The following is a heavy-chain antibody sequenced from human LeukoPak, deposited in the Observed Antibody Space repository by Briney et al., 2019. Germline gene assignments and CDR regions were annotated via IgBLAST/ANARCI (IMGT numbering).Heavy chain of an antibody. CDR2: IKSDGNIT. Sequence: PGGSLRLSCAASGFTFSNYWMYWVRQAPGKGLVWVSQIKSDGNITNYADSVKGRFTISRDNAKNTLFLQMNSLRAEDTAIYYCAKFKGSSWYGAGDYWGQGTLVTVSS. CDR3: AKFKGSSWYGAGDY. D-gene: IGHD6-13*01. CDR1: GFTFSNYW. J-gene: IGHJ4*02. V-gene: IGHV3-74*01.